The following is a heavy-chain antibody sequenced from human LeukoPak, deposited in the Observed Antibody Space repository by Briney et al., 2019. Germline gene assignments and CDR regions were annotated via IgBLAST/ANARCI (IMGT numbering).Heavy chain of an antibody. D-gene: IGHD3-10*01. Sequence: SETLSLTCTVSGGSISTSNYYWGWIRQPPGKGLEWIGEINHSGSTNYNPSLKSRVTISVDTSKNQFSLKLSSVTAADTAVYYCARFPIFRSYYYGSGSLAHIDYWGQGTLVTVSS. CDR2: INHSGST. CDR1: GGSISTSNYY. V-gene: IGHV4-39*07. CDR3: ARFPIFRSYYYGSGSLAHIDY. J-gene: IGHJ4*02.